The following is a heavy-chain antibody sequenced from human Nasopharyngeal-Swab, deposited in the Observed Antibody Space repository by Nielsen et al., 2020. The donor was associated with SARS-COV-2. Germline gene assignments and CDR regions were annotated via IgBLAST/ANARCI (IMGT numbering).Heavy chain of an antibody. CDR2: ISWNSGSI. D-gene: IGHD6-13*01. CDR1: GFTFDDYA. CDR3: ARDMSSSWYYYFGMDV. Sequence: GGSLRLSCAASGFTFDDYAMHWVRQAPGKGLEWVSGISWNSGSIGYADSVKGRFTISRDNAEKSLYLQMNSLRPEDTALYYCARDMSSSWYYYFGMDVWGQGTTVTVSS. V-gene: IGHV3-9*01. J-gene: IGHJ6*02.